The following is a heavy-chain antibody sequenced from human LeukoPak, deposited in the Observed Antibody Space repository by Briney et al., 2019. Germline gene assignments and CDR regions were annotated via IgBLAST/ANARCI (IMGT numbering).Heavy chain of an antibody. V-gene: IGHV1-18*01. D-gene: IGHD4-17*01. Sequence: GASVKVSCKASGYTFTSYGISWVRQAPGQGLEWMGWISAYNGNTNYAQKFQGRVTITRNTSISTAYMELSSLRSEDTAVYYCARGRYGDYVDYWGQGTLATVSS. J-gene: IGHJ4*02. CDR2: ISAYNGNT. CDR3: ARGRYGDYVDY. CDR1: GYTFTSYG.